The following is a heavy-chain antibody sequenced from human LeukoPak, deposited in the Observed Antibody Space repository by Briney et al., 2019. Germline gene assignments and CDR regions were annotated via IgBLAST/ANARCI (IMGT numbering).Heavy chain of an antibody. CDR2: ISGSGGST. D-gene: IGHD6-13*01. CDR3: AKVTLGIAAAGTPFDY. CDR1: GFTFSSYA. Sequence: GGSLRLSCAASGFTFSSYAMSWVRQAPGKGLEWVSAISGSGGSTYYADSVKGRFTISRDNSKNTLYLQMNSPRAEDTAVYYCAKVTLGIAAAGTPFDYWGQGTLVTVSS. V-gene: IGHV3-23*01. J-gene: IGHJ4*02.